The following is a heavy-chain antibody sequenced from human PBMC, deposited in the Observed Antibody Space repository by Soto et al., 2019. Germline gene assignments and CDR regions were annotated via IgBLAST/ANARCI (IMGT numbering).Heavy chain of an antibody. CDR1: SESISSSNW. CDR3: AVTFPAARKGYYDYYMDV. J-gene: IGHJ6*03. Sequence: PSETLSLTCAVSSESISSSNWWSWVRQPPGKGLEWIGEIYHSGSTNYNPSLKSRVTISVDKSKNQFSLKLSSVTAADTAVYYCAVTFPAARKGYYDYYMDVWGKGTTVTVSS. CDR2: IYHSGST. D-gene: IGHD2-2*01. V-gene: IGHV4-4*02.